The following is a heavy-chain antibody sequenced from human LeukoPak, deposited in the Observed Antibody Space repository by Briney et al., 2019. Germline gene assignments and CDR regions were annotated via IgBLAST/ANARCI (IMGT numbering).Heavy chain of an antibody. D-gene: IGHD2-15*01. J-gene: IGHJ3*02. CDR1: EFTFSSYW. V-gene: IGHV3-7*01. Sequence: GGSLRLSCAASEFTFSSYWMCWVRQAPGKGLEWVADIKQDGSEEYYVDSVKGRFTISRQNAKKSVFLQMNSLRAEDTAVYYCARHRSGGSQDDAFDIWGQGTMVTVSS. CDR3: ARHRSGGSQDDAFDI. CDR2: IKQDGSEE.